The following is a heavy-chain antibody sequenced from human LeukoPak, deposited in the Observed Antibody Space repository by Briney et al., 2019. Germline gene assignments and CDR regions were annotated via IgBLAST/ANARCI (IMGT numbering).Heavy chain of an antibody. CDR3: AKDSGFSVSYFSN. J-gene: IGHJ4*02. CDR2: ISGFSGNT. Sequence: GGSLRLSCTASGFTFSDYAMSWVRQAPGKGLEWVSDISGFSGNTYYAGSVKGRFTISRDNSKSTLYLQMNSLRAEDTATYYCAKDSGFSVSYFSNWGQGILVTVSS. V-gene: IGHV3-23*01. D-gene: IGHD1-26*01. CDR1: GFTFSDYA.